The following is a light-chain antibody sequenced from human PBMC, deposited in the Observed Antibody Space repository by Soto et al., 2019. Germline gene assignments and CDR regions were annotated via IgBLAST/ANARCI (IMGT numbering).Light chain of an antibody. CDR1: QSIGSW. CDR3: QQYNSYST. J-gene: IGKJ2*01. CDR2: KAS. Sequence: DLQMTQSPSTLSASVGDRVTITCRASQSIGSWLAWYQQKPGKAPKLLIYKASNLESGVPSRFSGSGSGTEFTLTISSLQPGDFATYYCQQYNSYSTFGQGTKLEVK. V-gene: IGKV1-5*03.